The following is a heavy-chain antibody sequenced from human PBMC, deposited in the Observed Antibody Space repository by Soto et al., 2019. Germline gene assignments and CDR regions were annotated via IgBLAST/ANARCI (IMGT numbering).Heavy chain of an antibody. Sequence: PGESLKISCKGPGHLFNNHWIGWVRQTPGKGLEWMGLIFTRDSETKTSPSFQGHVSFSVDNSINTVYLQLTSLKTTDTGIYFCARGYFDSGHGYDLWGQGTLVTV. CDR3: ARGYFDSGHGYDL. D-gene: IGHD3-10*01. V-gene: IGHV5-51*01. CDR2: IFTRDSET. J-gene: IGHJ5*02. CDR1: GHLFNNHW.